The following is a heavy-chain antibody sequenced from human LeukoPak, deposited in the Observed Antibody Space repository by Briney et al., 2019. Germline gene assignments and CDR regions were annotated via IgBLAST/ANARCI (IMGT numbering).Heavy chain of an antibody. CDR1: GYTFTSYY. CDR2: INPSGGST. CDR3: ARGYCSSTSCPKQDYYYMDV. J-gene: IGHJ6*03. Sequence: GASVKVSCKASGYTFTSYYMQWVRQAPGQGLEWMGIINPSGGSTSYAQKFQGRVTMTRDTSTSTVYMELSSLRSEDTAVYYCARGYCSSTSCPKQDYYYMDVWGKGTTVTVSS. D-gene: IGHD2-2*01. V-gene: IGHV1-46*01.